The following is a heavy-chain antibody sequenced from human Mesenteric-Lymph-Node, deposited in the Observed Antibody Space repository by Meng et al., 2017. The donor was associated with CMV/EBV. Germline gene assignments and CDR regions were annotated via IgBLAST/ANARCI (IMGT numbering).Heavy chain of an antibody. D-gene: IGHD3-9*01. CDR2: IIPIFGTA. J-gene: IGHJ1*01. V-gene: IGHV1-69*01. CDR1: YA. Sequence: YAISWVRQAPGQGLEWMGGIIPIFGTANYAQKCQGRVTITADESTSTAYMELSSLRSEDTAVYYCARDRGYYDILTGYPTTEYFQHWGQGTLVTVSS. CDR3: ARDRGYYDILTGYPTTEYFQH.